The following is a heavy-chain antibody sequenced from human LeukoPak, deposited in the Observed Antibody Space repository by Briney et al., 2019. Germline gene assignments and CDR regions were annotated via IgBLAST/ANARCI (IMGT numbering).Heavy chain of an antibody. CDR1: GFTFSSFT. Sequence: GGSLRLSCAGSGFTFSSFTLTWDRQAPGKGLEWVSYISTTGSTTYYADSVKGRFTISRDNAKNSLYLQMNSQRDEDTAVYYCARDGIWGQGTMVTVSS. CDR3: ARDGI. J-gene: IGHJ3*02. CDR2: ISTTGSTT. V-gene: IGHV3-48*02.